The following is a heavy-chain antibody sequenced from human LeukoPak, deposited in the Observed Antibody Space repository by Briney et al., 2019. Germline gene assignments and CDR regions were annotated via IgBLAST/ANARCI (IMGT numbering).Heavy chain of an antibody. Sequence: GGSLRLSCAASGFTFSSYWMHWVRQAPGKGLLWVSRINSDGSSTSYADSVKGRFTISRDNAKNTLYLQMNSLRAEDTAVYYCARERPPTGLGWFDPWGQGTLVTVSS. J-gene: IGHJ5*02. D-gene: IGHD1-1*01. CDR3: ARERPPTGLGWFDP. CDR2: INSDGSST. CDR1: GFTFSSYW. V-gene: IGHV3-74*01.